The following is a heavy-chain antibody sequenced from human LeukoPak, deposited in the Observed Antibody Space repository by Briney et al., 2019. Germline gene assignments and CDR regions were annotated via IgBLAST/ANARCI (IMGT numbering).Heavy chain of an antibody. D-gene: IGHD2-21*01. CDR1: GASISSYH. CDR3: ARGRSDFIIFDY. CDR2: IFYYGST. J-gene: IGHJ4*02. V-gene: IGHV4-59*01. Sequence: SETLSLTCTVSGASISSYHWSWIRQPPGKGLEWIGYIFYYGSTNYNPSLKSRVTISVDTSKNQFSLKLKSVTAADTAVYYCARGRSDFIIFDYWGQGTLVTVSS.